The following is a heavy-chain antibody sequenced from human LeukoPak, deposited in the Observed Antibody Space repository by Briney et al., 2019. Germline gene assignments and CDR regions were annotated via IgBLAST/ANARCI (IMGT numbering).Heavy chain of an antibody. D-gene: IGHD3-9*01. J-gene: IGHJ4*02. CDR3: ARVTYDILTGSTFDY. CDR2: ISSSSSYI. V-gene: IGHV3-21*01. Sequence: GGSLRLSCAASGFTLSSYSMNWVRQAPGKGLEWVSSISSSSSYIYYADSAKGRFTISRDNAKNSLYLQMNSLRAEDTAVYYCARVTYDILTGSTFDYWGQGTLVTVSS. CDR1: GFTLSSYS.